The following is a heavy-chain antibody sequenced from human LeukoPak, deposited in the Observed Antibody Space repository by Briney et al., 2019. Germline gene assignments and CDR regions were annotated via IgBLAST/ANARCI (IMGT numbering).Heavy chain of an antibody. J-gene: IGHJ4*02. D-gene: IGHD1-1*01. CDR1: GGSISSYY. CDR3: ARWNDGNHHFDC. Sequence: RSSETLSLTCNVSGGSISSYYWNWIRQPPGKGPEWIGYIHQSGSTNNNPSLRSRVTMSVDTSRNQFSLDLISVTAADTAVYYCARWNDGNHHFDCWGQGTLVTVSA. V-gene: IGHV4-59*01. CDR2: IHQSGST.